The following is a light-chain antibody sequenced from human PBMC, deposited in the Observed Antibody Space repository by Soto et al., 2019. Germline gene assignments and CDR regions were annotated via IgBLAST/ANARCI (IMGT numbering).Light chain of an antibody. Sequence: QTVVTQEPSFSVSPGGTVTLTCGLSSGSVSTTYYPSWYQQTPGQAPRTLIYSTNTRSSGVPDRFSGSILGNTAALTITGAQADDECDYYSVLYMGSGISIFGGGTKLTVL. CDR2: STN. J-gene: IGLJ2*01. V-gene: IGLV8-61*01. CDR3: VLYMGSGISI. CDR1: SGSVSTTYY.